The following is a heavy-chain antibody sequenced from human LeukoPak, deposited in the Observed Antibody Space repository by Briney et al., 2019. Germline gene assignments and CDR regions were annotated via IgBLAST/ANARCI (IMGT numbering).Heavy chain of an antibody. D-gene: IGHD3-9*01. Sequence: PGGSLRLSCAASGFTFSSYWMHWVRHAPGKGLVWVSRINTDGSSTNYADSVKGRFTISRDNAKNSLYLQMNSLRAEDTALYYCARGFDGNFDYWGQGTLVTVSP. V-gene: IGHV3-74*01. J-gene: IGHJ4*02. CDR2: INTDGSST. CDR3: ARGFDGNFDY. CDR1: GFTFSSYW.